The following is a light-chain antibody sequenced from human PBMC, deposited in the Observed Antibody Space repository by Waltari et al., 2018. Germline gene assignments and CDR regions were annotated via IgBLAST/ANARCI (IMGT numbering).Light chain of an antibody. J-gene: IGKJ1*01. CDR2: WAS. CDR3: QQYYSNPPL. V-gene: IGKV4-1*01. Sequence: DIVMTQSPDSLAVSLGERATITCKSSQTVLKRSNNRNYLAWFQHKSGHPPKLLISWASTREAGVPVRFTGSGSETDFTLVSSRLQAEDVAVYYCQQYYSNPPLFGQGTRVEI. CDR1: QTVLKRSNNRNY.